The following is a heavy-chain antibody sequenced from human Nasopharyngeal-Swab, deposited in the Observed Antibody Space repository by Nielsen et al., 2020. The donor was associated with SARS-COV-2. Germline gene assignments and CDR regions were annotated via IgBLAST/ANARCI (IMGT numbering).Heavy chain of an antibody. D-gene: IGHD2-15*01. Sequence: LSLTCSVSGGSFNGFYWNWIRQAPGKGLEWVSYISSSGSTIYYADSVKGRFTISRDNAKNSLYLQMNSLRAEDTAVYYCARDLVVVAATHYYYYGMDVWGQGTTVTVSS. CDR1: GGSFNGFY. CDR2: ISSSGSTI. CDR3: ARDLVVVAATHYYYYGMDV. V-gene: IGHV3-11*04. J-gene: IGHJ6*02.